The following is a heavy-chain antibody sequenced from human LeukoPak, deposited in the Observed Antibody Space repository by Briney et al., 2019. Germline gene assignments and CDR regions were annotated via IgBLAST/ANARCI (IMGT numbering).Heavy chain of an antibody. CDR1: GGSISSGGYS. Sequence: PSQTLSLTCAVSGGSISSGGYSWSWIRQPPGKGLEWIGYIYYSGSTNYNPSLKSRVTISVDTSKNQFSLKLRSVTAADTAVYYCARGLVLATDDAFDIWGPGTMVTVSS. V-gene: IGHV4-30-2*01. CDR2: IYYSGST. D-gene: IGHD5-12*01. CDR3: ARGLVLATDDAFDI. J-gene: IGHJ3*02.